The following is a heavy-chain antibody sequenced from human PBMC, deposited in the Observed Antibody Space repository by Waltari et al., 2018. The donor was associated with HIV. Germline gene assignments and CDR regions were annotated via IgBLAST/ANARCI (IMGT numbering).Heavy chain of an antibody. Sequence: QITLKESGPTLVKPTPTLTLTCTFSGFSLSTSGVGVGWIRQPSGKALEWLALIYWDDDKRYSPSLKSRLTITKDTSKNQVVLTMTNLDPVDTATYYCAHRNGDPRFSTYWFDPWGQGTLVTVSS. V-gene: IGHV2-5*02. D-gene: IGHD2-2*01. CDR3: AHRNGDPRFSTYWFDP. CDR2: IYWDDDK. J-gene: IGHJ5*02. CDR1: GFSLSTSGVG.